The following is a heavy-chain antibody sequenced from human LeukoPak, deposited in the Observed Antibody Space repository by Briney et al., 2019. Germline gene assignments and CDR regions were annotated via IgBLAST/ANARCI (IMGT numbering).Heavy chain of an antibody. D-gene: IGHD1-26*01. V-gene: IGHV3-30*02. CDR3: ARENSGSYYQFDC. CDR2: IRYDGSNK. CDR1: GFTFSSYG. J-gene: IGHJ4*02. Sequence: GGSLRLSCAASGFTFSSYGMHWVRQAPGKGLEWVAFIRYDGSNKYYADSVKGRFTISRDNSKNTLYLQMNSLRPEDTAVYYCARENSGSYYQFDCWGQGTLVTVSS.